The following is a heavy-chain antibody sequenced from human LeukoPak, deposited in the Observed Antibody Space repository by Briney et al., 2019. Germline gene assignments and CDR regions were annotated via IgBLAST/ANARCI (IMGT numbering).Heavy chain of an antibody. V-gene: IGHV3-30-3*01. D-gene: IGHD2-2*01. J-gene: IGHJ4*02. Sequence: GGSLRLSCAASGFTFSSYAMHWVRQAPGKGLEWVAVISYDGSNKYYADSVEGRFTISRDNSKNTLYLQMNSLRAEDTAVYYCARGIGVVVPADILYYWGQGTLVTVSS. CDR3: ARGIGVVVPADILYY. CDR2: ISYDGSNK. CDR1: GFTFSSYA.